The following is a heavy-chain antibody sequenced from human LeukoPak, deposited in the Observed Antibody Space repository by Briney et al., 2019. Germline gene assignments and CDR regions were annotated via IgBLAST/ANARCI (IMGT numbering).Heavy chain of an antibody. V-gene: IGHV1-46*01. J-gene: IGHJ4*02. CDR2: INPKGGST. CDR1: GGTFSSYA. Sequence: GASVKVSCKASGGTFSSYAISWVRQAPGQGLEWMGIINPKGGSTSYAQNFQGRVTMTRDTSTSTVYMELSSLRSEDTAVYYCARNPWNIAVTGPKFDYWGQGTLVTVSS. CDR3: ARNPWNIAVTGPKFDY. D-gene: IGHD6-19*01.